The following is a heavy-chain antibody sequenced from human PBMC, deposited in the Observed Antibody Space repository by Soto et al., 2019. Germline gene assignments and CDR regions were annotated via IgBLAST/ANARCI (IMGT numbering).Heavy chain of an antibody. CDR1: GGSISSGDSY. D-gene: IGHD6-13*01. CDR2: IYYSGST. Sequence: SETLSLTCTVSGGSISSGDSYWSWIRQPPGKGLEWIGYIYYSGSTYYNPSLKSRVTISIDTSKNQFSLKLSSVTAADTAVYYCARARGPIAAAGNFDYWGQGTLVTVSS. CDR3: ARARGPIAAAGNFDY. V-gene: IGHV4-30-4*01. J-gene: IGHJ4*02.